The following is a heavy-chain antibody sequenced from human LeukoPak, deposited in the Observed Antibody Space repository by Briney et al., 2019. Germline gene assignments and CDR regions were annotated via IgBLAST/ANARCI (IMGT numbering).Heavy chain of an antibody. J-gene: IGHJ4*02. Sequence: ASVKVSCKASGYTFTNFDINWVRQATGQGLEWVGRMSPNTGKTDYARKFQGRLIITGDTSINTVYMELNTLRSDDTAVYYCATSGNRELYFDYWGQGTLVTVSS. CDR3: ATSGNRELYFDY. V-gene: IGHV1-8*03. CDR1: GYTFTNFD. CDR2: MSPNTGKT. D-gene: IGHD3-10*01.